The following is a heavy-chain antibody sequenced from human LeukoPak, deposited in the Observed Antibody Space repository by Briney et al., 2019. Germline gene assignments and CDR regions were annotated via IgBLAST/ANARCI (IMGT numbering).Heavy chain of an antibody. CDR2: IYYSGST. D-gene: IGHD6-13*01. CDR1: GGSISSYY. Sequence: PSETLSLTCTVSGGSISSYYWSWIRQPPGKGLEWIGYIYYSGSTNYNPSLKSRVTMSVDTSKNQFSLKLSSVTAADTAVYYCARGKTTYSSSWYYFDYWGQGTLVTVSS. CDR3: ARGKTTYSSSWYYFDY. J-gene: IGHJ4*02. V-gene: IGHV4-59*12.